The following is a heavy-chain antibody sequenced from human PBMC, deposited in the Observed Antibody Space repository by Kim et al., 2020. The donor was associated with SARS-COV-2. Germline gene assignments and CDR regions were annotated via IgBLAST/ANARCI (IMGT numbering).Heavy chain of an antibody. D-gene: IGHD3-10*01. Sequence: SGRGRFTISRDNAKNSVFLQMNRLRAEDTAVYYCARSIPEIESHRIGVYFHHWGQGTLVTVSS. J-gene: IGHJ1*01. CDR3: ARSIPEIESHRIGVYFHH. V-gene: IGHV3-11*06.